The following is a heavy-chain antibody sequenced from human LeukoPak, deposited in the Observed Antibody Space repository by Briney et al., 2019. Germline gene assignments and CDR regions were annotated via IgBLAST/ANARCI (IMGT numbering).Heavy chain of an antibody. V-gene: IGHV3-48*01. D-gene: IGHD6-13*01. Sequence: GGSLRLSCAASGFTFSSYSMNWVRQAPGKGLEWVSYISSSSSTIYYADSVKGRFTISRDNAKNSLYLQMNSLRAEDTAVYYCAKDPRYSSSWSYFDYWSQGTLVTVSS. CDR2: ISSSSSTI. J-gene: IGHJ4*02. CDR3: AKDPRYSSSWSYFDY. CDR1: GFTFSSYS.